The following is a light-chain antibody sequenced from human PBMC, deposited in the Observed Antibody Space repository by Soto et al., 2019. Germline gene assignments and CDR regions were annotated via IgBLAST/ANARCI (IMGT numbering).Light chain of an antibody. V-gene: IGKV1D-16*01. CDR2: AAS. J-gene: IGKJ5*01. CDR1: QGLSSW. CDR3: QQYNSYPIT. Sequence: DIQMTQSPYSLSASVGDRVTITCRASQGLSSWLAWYQQKPEEAPKSLIYAASRLESGVPSRFSGSGSGTDFALTISRLQPEDFATYYCQQYNSYPITFGQGTRLQ.